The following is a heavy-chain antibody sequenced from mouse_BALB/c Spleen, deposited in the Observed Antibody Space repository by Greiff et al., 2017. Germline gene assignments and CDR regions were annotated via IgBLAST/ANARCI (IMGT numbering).Heavy chain of an antibody. V-gene: IGHV1-54*01. J-gene: IGHJ3*01. CDR2: INPGSGGT. CDR3: ARRGGLLFAY. CDR1: GYAFTNYL. Sequence: VMLVESGAELVRPGTSVKVSCKASGYAFTNYLIEWVKQRPGQGLEWIGVINPGSGGTNYNEKFKGKATLTADKSSSTAYMQLSSLTSDDSAVYFCARRGGLLFAYWGQGTLVTVSA. D-gene: IGHD2-3*01.